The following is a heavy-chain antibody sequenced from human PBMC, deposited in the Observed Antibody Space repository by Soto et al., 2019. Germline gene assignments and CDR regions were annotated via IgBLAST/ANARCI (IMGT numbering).Heavy chain of an antibody. CDR2: IYYSGSS. J-gene: IGHJ6*01. Sequence: PSETLCITCIFSVGSISSGDYYWSWIRQPPGKGLEWIGYIYYSGSSYYNSSLKSRVTISVDTSKNQLSLKLSSVTAADTAVYYCARDTRVTYGMDVWGQGTPVTVSS. V-gene: IGHV4-30-4*02. D-gene: IGHD3-10*01. CDR1: VGSISSGDYY. CDR3: ARDTRVTYGMDV.